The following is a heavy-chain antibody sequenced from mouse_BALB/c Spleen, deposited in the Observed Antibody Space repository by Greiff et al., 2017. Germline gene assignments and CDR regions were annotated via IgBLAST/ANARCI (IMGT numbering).Heavy chain of an antibody. D-gene: IGHD1-1*01. CDR2: ILPGSGST. Sequence: QVQLQQSGAELMKPGASVKISCKATGYTFSSYWIEWVKQRPGHGLEWIGEILPGSGSTNYNEKFKGKATFTADTSSNTAYMQLSSLTSEDSAVYYCARGFITTVVEGAWFAYWGQGTLVTVSA. CDR1: GYTFSSYW. CDR3: ARGFITTVVEGAWFAY. V-gene: IGHV1-9*01. J-gene: IGHJ3*01.